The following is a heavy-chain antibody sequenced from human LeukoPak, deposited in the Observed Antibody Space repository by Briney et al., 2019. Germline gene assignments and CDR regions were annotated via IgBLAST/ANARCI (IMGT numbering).Heavy chain of an antibody. J-gene: IGHJ4*02. CDR2: VNPNSGNT. CDR3: ARGPVGATTPDY. D-gene: IGHD1-26*01. CDR1: GYTFTSYD. Sequence: ASVTVSCKSSGYTFTSYDINWVRQATGQGLEWMGWVNPNSGNTRYAQKSQGRLTMTRNTSISTAYMELSSLRSEDTAVYYCARGPVGATTPDYWGQGTLVTVSS. V-gene: IGHV1-8*01.